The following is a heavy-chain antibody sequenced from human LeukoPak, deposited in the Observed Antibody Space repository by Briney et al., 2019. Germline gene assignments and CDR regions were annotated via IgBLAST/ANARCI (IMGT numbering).Heavy chain of an antibody. CDR2: FYSSGRI. J-gene: IGHJ2*01. V-gene: IGHV4-59*01. Sequence: SETLSLTCTVSGGSINSFYWSWIRQSPERGLEWIGYFYSSGRITYNPSLKSRVTISVDTSKNQFSLKLSSVTAADTAVYYCARAHPVVPAPTGYFDLWGRGTLVTVSS. D-gene: IGHD2-2*01. CDR3: ARAHPVVPAPTGYFDL. CDR1: GGSINSFY.